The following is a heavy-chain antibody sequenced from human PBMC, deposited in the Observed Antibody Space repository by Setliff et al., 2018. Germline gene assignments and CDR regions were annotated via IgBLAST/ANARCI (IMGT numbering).Heavy chain of an antibody. CDR2: INHRGST. D-gene: IGHD6-6*01. CDR3: ASPQARGFWARYYFDL. V-gene: IGHV4-34*01. Sequence: PSETLSLTCVVYGDSLSDYYWSWIRQAPGKGPEWIEEINHRGSTNYNPSLAGRVTISADESKRQVSLKLTSLTAADTAVYDCASPQARGFWARYYFDLWGQGTLVTVSS. J-gene: IGHJ4*02. CDR1: GDSLSDYY.